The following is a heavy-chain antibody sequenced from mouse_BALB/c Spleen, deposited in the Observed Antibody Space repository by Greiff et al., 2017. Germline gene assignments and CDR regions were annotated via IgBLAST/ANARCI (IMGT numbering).Heavy chain of an antibody. CDR2: IWAGGST. Sequence: VKVVESGPGLVAPSQSLSITCTVSGFSLTSYGVHWVRQPPGKGLEWLGVIWAGGSTNYNSALMSRLSISKDNSKSQVFLKMNSLQTDDTAMYYCARDWNGYDVFAYWGQGTLVTVSA. D-gene: IGHD2-2*01. CDR3: ARDWNGYDVFAY. CDR1: GFSLTSYG. J-gene: IGHJ3*01. V-gene: IGHV2-9*02.